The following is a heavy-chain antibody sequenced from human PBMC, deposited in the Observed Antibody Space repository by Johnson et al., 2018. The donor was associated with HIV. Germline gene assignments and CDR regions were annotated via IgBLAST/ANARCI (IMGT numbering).Heavy chain of an antibody. CDR2: ISSGGSVR. D-gene: IGHD2-2*01. Sequence: VQLVESGGGLVQPGGSLRLSCAASGFTFSTYWMNWIRQAPGKGLEWLSNISSGGSVRYYADSVRGRFTISRDNAENSLYLQMDSLRAGDTAVYYCARQVYCSSTSCSSAFDIWGQGTVVTVSS. J-gene: IGHJ3*02. CDR3: ARQVYCSSTSCSSAFDI. V-gene: IGHV3-48*04. CDR1: GFTFSTYW.